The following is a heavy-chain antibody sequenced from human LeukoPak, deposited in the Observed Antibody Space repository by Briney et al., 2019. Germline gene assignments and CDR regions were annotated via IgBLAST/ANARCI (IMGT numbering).Heavy chain of an antibody. CDR1: GGSINSSSHY. V-gene: IGHV4-39*01. J-gene: IGHJ5*02. D-gene: IGHD2-2*01. Sequence: SETLSLTCTVSGGSINSSSHYWGWIRQPPGKGLEWIANIYYSGNIYQSPSLKSRVTISADTSKNQFSLELRSVTAADTAVYYSTSWFPHWGQGALVTVSS. CDR2: IYYSGNI. CDR3: TSWFPH.